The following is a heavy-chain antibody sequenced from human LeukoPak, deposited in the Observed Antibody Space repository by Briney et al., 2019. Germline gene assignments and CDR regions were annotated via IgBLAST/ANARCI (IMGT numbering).Heavy chain of an antibody. D-gene: IGHD3-9*01. J-gene: IGHJ6*02. CDR1: GGSFSGYY. V-gene: IGHV4-34*01. CDR3: ARGRLRYFDWSPLHGMDV. Sequence: SETLSLTCAVYGGSFSGYYWSWIRQPPGKGLEWIGEISHSGSTNYNPSLKSRVTISVDTSKNQFSLKLSSVTAADTAVYYCARGRLRYFDWSPLHGMDVWGQGTTVTVSS. CDR2: ISHSGST.